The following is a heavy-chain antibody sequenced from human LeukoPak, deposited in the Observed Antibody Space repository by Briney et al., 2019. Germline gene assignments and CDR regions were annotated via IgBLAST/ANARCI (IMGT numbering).Heavy chain of an antibody. D-gene: IGHD2-2*01. CDR1: GGSISSHY. CDR2: IYYSGST. CDR3: ARFVVPAAMSNYCYYMDV. V-gene: IGHV4-59*11. J-gene: IGHJ6*03. Sequence: SETLSLTCTVSGGSISSHYWSWIRQPPGKGLEWIGYIYYSGSTNYNPSLKSRVTISVDTSKNQFSLKLSSVTAADTAVYYCARFVVPAAMSNYCYYMDVWGKGTTVTVSS.